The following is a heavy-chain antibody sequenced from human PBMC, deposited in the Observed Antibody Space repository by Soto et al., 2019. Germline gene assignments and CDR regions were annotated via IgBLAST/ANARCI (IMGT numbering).Heavy chain of an antibody. J-gene: IGHJ4*02. D-gene: IGHD4-17*01. CDR2: INRASIYI. CDR1: GLTFSPYD. Sequence: EGSRRLSFVASGLTFSPYDMNWVRQAPGKGLEWVSSINRASIYISYADSVLGRFTISRDNANNSLYLQMDSLTVEATAVYYCARRTVTTYHYFGYCGRGSRVAISS. V-gene: IGHV3-21*01. CDR3: ARRTVTTYHYFGY.